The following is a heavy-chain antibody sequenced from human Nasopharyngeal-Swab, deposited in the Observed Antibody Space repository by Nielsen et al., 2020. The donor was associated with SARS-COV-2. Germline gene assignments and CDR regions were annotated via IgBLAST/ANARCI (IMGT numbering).Heavy chain of an antibody. Sequence: GGSLRLSCAASGFTFSSSSMNWVRQAPGKGLEWVSSISSSSGYIYYADSVRGRFTVSRDNAKNSLFLQMNSLRAEDTAVYFCAREGRDGAVSSWGQGTLVTVSS. J-gene: IGHJ5*02. CDR3: AREGRDGAVSS. CDR2: ISSSSGYI. CDR1: GFTFSSSS. V-gene: IGHV3-21*04. D-gene: IGHD5-24*01.